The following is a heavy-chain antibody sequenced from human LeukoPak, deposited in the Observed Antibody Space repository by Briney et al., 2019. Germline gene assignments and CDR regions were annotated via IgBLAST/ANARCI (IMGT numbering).Heavy chain of an antibody. V-gene: IGHV4-59*01. Sequence: SETLSLTCTVSGGSISSYYWSWIRQPPGKGLEWIGYIYYSGSTNYNPSLKSRVTISVDTSKNQFSLKLSSVTAADTAVYYCARGYVDTAMVTMGEFDYWGQGTLVTVSS. CDR2: IYYSGST. CDR1: GGSISSYY. J-gene: IGHJ4*02. D-gene: IGHD5-18*01. CDR3: ARGYVDTAMVTMGEFDY.